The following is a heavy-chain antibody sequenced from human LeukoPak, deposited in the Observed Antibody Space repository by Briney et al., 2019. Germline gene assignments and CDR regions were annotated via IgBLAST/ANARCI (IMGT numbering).Heavy chain of an antibody. CDR2: IIPIFGTA. CDR3: AKVAVAVAGTNFDP. J-gene: IGHJ5*02. V-gene: IGHV1-69*06. CDR1: GGTFSSYA. Sequence: ASVKVSCKASGGTFSSYAISWVRQAPGQELEWMGGIIPIFGTANYAQKFQGRVTITADKSTSTAYMELSSLRSEDTAVYYCAKVAVAVAGTNFDPWGQGTLVTVSS. D-gene: IGHD6-19*01.